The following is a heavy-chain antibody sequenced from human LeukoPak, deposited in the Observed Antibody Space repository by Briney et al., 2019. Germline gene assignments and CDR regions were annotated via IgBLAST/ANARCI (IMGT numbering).Heavy chain of an antibody. Sequence: PSETLSLTCTVSGGSISSGSYYWSWIRQPAGKGLEWIGRIYTSGSTNYNPSLKSRVTISVDTSKNQFSLKLSSVTAADTAVYYCARAAVETTVAGTRRVLDWFDPWGQGTLVTVSS. J-gene: IGHJ5*02. CDR3: ARAAVETTVAGTRRVLDWFDP. V-gene: IGHV4-61*02. CDR2: IYTSGST. CDR1: GGSISSGSYY. D-gene: IGHD6-19*01.